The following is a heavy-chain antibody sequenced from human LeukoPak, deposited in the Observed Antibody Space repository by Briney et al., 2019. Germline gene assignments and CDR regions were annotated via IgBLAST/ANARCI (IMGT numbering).Heavy chain of an antibody. CDR2: LHYSGTA. CDR1: DDSISTNSYY. D-gene: IGHD5-24*01. V-gene: IGHV4-39*01. Sequence: PSETLTLTCTVSDDSISTNSYYWTWIRQPPGKGLEGVASLHYSGTAYYSPSLSRRISIFVDTSKRQFSLPVRSVTASDTAMYYCSRGDDRYKQGTFWGQGTLVTVSP. J-gene: IGHJ4*02. CDR3: SRGDDRYKQGTF.